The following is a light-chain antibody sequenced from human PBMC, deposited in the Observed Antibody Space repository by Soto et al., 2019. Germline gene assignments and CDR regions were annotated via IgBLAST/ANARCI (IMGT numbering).Light chain of an antibody. CDR3: QHTGV. V-gene: IGKV1-12*01. Sequence: DSQMTQSPSSVSASVGDRVNITCRASQGLSSWLSWYQQKPGKAPELLIFATSTLQSGVPSRFSGSGSVTDFTLTISSVQPEDFATYYCQHTGVFGPGTKVDIK. CDR1: QGLSSW. J-gene: IGKJ3*01. CDR2: ATS.